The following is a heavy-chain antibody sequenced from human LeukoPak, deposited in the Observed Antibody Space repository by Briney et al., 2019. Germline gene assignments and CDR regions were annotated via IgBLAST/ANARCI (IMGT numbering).Heavy chain of an antibody. D-gene: IGHD1-26*01. V-gene: IGHV4-4*07. CDR1: GGSITIHY. CDR2: IYTSGST. CDR3: ARPVPNSGNYPGAFDI. J-gene: IGHJ3*02. Sequence: VKPSETLSLTCTVSGGSITIHYWSWIRQPAGKGLEWIGRIYTSGSTNYNPSLKSRVTMSVDTSKNQFSLKLSSVTAADTAVYYCARPVPNSGNYPGAFDIWGQGTMVTVSS.